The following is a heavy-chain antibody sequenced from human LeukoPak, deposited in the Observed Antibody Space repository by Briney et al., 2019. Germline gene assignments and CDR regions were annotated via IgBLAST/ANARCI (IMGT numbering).Heavy chain of an antibody. CDR3: AKLAKYFYGSETFYFFEH. J-gene: IGHJ4*02. CDR1: GFSFNTYW. V-gene: IGHV3-7*01. Sequence: GESLRLSCVASGFSFNTYWMSWVRQAPGEGLEWAANINQDGTEKYYVDSVKGRFTISRDYGKNSLFLQMNSLRVEDTAVYYCAKLAKYFYGSETFYFFEHWGQGTPVTASS. CDR2: INQDGTEK. D-gene: IGHD3-10*01.